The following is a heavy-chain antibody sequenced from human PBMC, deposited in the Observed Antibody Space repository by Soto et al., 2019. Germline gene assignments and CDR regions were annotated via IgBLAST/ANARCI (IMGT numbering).Heavy chain of an antibody. CDR3: AREGAPWSSSPDY. Sequence: ASVKVSCKASGYTFTSYGISWVRQAPGQGLEWMGWISAYNVNTNYAQKLQGRVTVTTDTSTSTAYMVLRSLRSDFTAVYYCAREGAPWSSSPDYWGQGTLVTVSS. CDR1: GYTFTSYG. V-gene: IGHV1-18*01. D-gene: IGHD6-13*01. J-gene: IGHJ4*02. CDR2: ISAYNVNT.